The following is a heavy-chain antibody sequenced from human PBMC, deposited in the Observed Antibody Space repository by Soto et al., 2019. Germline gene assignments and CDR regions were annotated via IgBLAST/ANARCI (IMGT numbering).Heavy chain of an antibody. CDR3: ARHVPYCSDTSHCAYGMDV. V-gene: IGHV4-59*08. J-gene: IGHJ6*02. D-gene: IGHD2-2*01. CDR1: GGSIGSYY. Sequence: SETLSLPYTVAGGSIGSYYWSWIRQPPGKGLEWIGYIYYSGSTNYNPSLKSRVTISVDTSKNQFSLKLSSVTAADTAVYYCARHVPYCSDTSHCAYGMDVWGQGTTVTVSS. CDR2: IYYSGST.